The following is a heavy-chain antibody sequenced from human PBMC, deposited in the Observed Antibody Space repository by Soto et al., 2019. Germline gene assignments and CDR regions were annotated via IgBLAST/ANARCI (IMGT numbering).Heavy chain of an antibody. CDR3: ARQSGYSYGS. Sequence: SETLSLTCTVSGGSISSSSYYWGWIRQPLGKGLEWIGSIYYSGSTYYNPSLKSRVTISVDTSKNQFSLKLSSVTAADTAVYYCARQSGYSYGSWGQGTLVTVSS. D-gene: IGHD5-18*01. J-gene: IGHJ4*02. CDR2: IYYSGST. V-gene: IGHV4-39*01. CDR1: GGSISSSSYY.